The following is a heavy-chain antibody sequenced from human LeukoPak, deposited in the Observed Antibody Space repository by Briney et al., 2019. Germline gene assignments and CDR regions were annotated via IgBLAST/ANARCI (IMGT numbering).Heavy chain of an antibody. V-gene: IGHV3-30*18. Sequence: GGSLRLSCAASGFTFSSYGMHWVRQAPGKGLEWVAVISYDGSNKYYADSVKGRFTISRDNSKNTLYLQMNSLRAEDTAVYYCAKDMRWLRHPNAFDIWGQGTMVTVSS. CDR2: ISYDGSNK. CDR1: GFTFSSYG. J-gene: IGHJ3*02. CDR3: AKDMRWLRHPNAFDI. D-gene: IGHD3-22*01.